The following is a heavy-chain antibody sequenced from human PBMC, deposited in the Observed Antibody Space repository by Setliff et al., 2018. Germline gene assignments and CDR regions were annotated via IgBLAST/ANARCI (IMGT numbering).Heavy chain of an antibody. CDR3: ARLWISYESNTYFYPKYFDF. D-gene: IGHD3-22*01. CDR1: GGSFSTYY. V-gene: IGHV4-34*01. J-gene: IGHJ4*02. CDR2: INHSGST. Sequence: SETLSLTCAVYGGSFSTYYWIWIRQPPGKGLEWIGEINHSGSTNYNPSLKSRVTISVDTSKNQFSLKLSSVTAADTALYYCARLWISYESNTYFYPKYFDFWGQGTLVTVSS.